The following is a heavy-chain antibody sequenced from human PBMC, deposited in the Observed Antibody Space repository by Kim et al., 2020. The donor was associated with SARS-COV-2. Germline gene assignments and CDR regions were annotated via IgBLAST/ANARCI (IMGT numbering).Heavy chain of an antibody. V-gene: IGHV5-10-1*01. CDR2: IDPSDSYT. D-gene: IGHD5-12*01. J-gene: IGHJ4*02. CDR3: ARHTRDIPPFREMATIGLADY. Sequence: GESLKISCKGSGYSFTSYWISWVRQMPGKGLEWMGRIDPSDSYTNYSPSFQGHVTISADKSISTAYLQWSSLKASDTAMYYCARHTRDIPPFREMATIGLADYWGQGTLVTVSS. CDR1: GYSFTSYW.